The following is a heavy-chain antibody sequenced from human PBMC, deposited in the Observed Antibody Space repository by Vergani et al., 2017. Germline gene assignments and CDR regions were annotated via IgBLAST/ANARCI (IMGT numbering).Heavy chain of an antibody. CDR2: IRYDGSNK. J-gene: IGHJ6*02. D-gene: IGHD6-19*01. Sequence: QVQLVESGGGVVQPGGSLRLSCAAPGFTLSSYGMHWVRQAPGKGLEWVAFIRYDGSNKYYADSVKGRFTISRENSKNTLYLQMNSLRAEDTAVYYCAKDGGSGWIYYCYGMDVWGQGTTVTVSS. CDR3: AKDGGSGWIYYCYGMDV. V-gene: IGHV3-30*02. CDR1: GFTLSSYG.